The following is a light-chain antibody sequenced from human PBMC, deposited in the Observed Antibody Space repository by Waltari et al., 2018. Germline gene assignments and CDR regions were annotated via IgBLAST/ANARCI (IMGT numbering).Light chain of an antibody. J-gene: IGLJ2*01. CDR3: QVWDGSSDHVV. CDR1: NIGSKI. V-gene: IGLV3-21*02. Sequence: SYGLTQPPSMSVAPGPTARITCGGNNIGSKIVRWYQQKPGQAPVLVIYDYSDRPSGIPERISGSNSGNTTTLTISRVEVGDEAVYYCQVWDGSSDHVVFGGGTKLTVL. CDR2: DYS.